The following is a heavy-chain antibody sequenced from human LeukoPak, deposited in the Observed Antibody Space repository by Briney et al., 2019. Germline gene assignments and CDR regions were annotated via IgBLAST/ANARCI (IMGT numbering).Heavy chain of an antibody. V-gene: IGHV3-53*01. CDR1: GFTVSSNY. D-gene: IGHD2-2*01. J-gene: IGHJ4*02. CDR2: IYSGGTT. Sequence: TGGSLRPSCAASGFTVSSNYMSWVRQAPGKGLEWVSVIYSGGTTNHADSVKGRFTVSRDNSKNTLYLQMNSLRAEDTAVYFCARGSSRAFDYWGQGTLVTVSS. CDR3: ARGSSRAFDY.